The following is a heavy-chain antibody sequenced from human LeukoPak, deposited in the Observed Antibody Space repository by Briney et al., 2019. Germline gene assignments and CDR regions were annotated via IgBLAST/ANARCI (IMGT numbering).Heavy chain of an antibody. CDR2: MNPNNGNT. V-gene: IGHV1-8*01. D-gene: IGHD2-2*01. Sequence: ASVKVSCKASGYTFTSYDINWVRQATGQGLEWMGWMNPNNGNTGYAQRFQGRVTLTRDTSISTAYMELSSLRSEDTAVYYCARGPAAMRWGYYFDYWGQGTLVTVSS. CDR3: ARGPAAMRWGYYFDY. J-gene: IGHJ4*02. CDR1: GYTFTSYD.